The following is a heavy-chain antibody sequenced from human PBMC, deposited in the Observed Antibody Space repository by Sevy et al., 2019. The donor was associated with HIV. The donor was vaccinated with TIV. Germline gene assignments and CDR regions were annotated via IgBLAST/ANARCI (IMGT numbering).Heavy chain of an antibody. D-gene: IGHD3-16*01. CDR1: GFTFSDYA. J-gene: IGHJ4*02. CDR2: ISYDGRNNK. V-gene: IGHV3-30*04. CDR3: ARDRGEILSSAFDY. Sequence: GESLKISCAASGFTFSDYAMHWVRQAPGKGLEWVAVISYDGRNNKNNADSVKGRFTISRDNSKNTLYLQMNRLRAEDTAIYYCARDRGEILSSAFDYWGQGTLVTVSS.